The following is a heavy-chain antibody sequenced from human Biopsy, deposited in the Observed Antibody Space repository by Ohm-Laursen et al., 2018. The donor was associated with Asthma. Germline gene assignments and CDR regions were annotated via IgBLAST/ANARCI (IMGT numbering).Heavy chain of an antibody. V-gene: IGHV3-30*03. Sequence: SLRLSCAASGFTFSSYGMHWVRQAPGKGLEWVAVISYDGSNKYYADSVKGRFTISRDNSKNTLYLQMNSLRPDDTAVYYCARDHYDISFATYGMDVWGQGTTVTVSS. CDR3: ARDHYDISFATYGMDV. J-gene: IGHJ6*02. CDR2: ISYDGSNK. CDR1: GFTFSSYG. D-gene: IGHD3-9*01.